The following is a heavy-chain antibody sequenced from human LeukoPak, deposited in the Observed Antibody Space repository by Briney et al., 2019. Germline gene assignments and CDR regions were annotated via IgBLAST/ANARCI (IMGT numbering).Heavy chain of an antibody. CDR1: GFTFSSYA. CDR3: AKGMKWVVVPAALDV. D-gene: IGHD2-2*01. CDR2: ISGSSSTT. V-gene: IGHV3-23*01. Sequence: PGGSLRLSCAASGFTFSSYAMSWVRQAPGKGLEWVSAISGSSSTTFYADSVKGRFTISRDNSMDTLFLQMNSLRAEDTAVYYCAKGMKWVVVPAALDVWGQGTTVTVSS. J-gene: IGHJ6*02.